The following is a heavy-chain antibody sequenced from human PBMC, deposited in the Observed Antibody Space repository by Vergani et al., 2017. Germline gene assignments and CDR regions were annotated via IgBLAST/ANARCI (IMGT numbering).Heavy chain of an antibody. CDR1: GFTFSNSA. CDR3: ARLSYDTTPYLQGGYDC. CDR2: ISARYPSR. D-gene: IGHD3-22*01. V-gene: IGHV3-23*01. Sequence: EVHLLESGGGQVEAGGSLRLSCVASGFTFSNSAMSWVRQAPGKGLEWVSAISARYPSRYYADSVKGRFTISRDNSKNMLYLQMNSLRAEDTAVYYCARLSYDTTPYLQGGYDCWGQGTLVSVSS. J-gene: IGHJ4*02.